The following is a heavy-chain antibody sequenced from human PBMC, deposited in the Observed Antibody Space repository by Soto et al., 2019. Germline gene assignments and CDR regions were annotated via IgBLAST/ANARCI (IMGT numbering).Heavy chain of an antibody. Sequence: EVQLVESGGGLVQPGRSLRLSCAASGFTFDDYAMHWVRQAPGKGLEWVSGISWNSGSIGYADSVKGRFTISRDNAKNSLYLQMNSLRAEDTALYYYAKDIGRDRRDYDFWSGYYHYYYYGMDVWGQGTTVTVSS. CDR2: ISWNSGSI. J-gene: IGHJ6*02. CDR3: AKDIGRDRRDYDFWSGYYHYYYYGMDV. D-gene: IGHD3-3*01. V-gene: IGHV3-9*01. CDR1: GFTFDDYA.